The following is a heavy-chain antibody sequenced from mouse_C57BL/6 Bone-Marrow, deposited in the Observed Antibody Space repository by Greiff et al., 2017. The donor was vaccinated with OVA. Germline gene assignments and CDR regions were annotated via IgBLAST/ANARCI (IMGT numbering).Heavy chain of an antibody. J-gene: IGHJ4*01. Sequence: QVQLQQPGAELVKPGASVKMSCKASGYTFTSYWITWVKQRPGQGLEWIGDIYPGSGSTNYNEKFKSKATLTVDTSSSTAYMQLSSLTSEDSAVYYGAREEAAQATGAMDYWGQGTSVTVSS. V-gene: IGHV1-55*01. CDR3: AREEAAQATGAMDY. CDR2: IYPGSGST. CDR1: GYTFTSYW. D-gene: IGHD3-2*02.